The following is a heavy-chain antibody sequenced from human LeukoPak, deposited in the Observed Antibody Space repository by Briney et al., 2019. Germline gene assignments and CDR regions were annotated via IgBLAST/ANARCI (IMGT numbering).Heavy chain of an antibody. J-gene: IGHJ4*02. CDR2: INPNSGGT. CDR1: GYTFTGYY. Sequence: GASVKVSCKASGYTFTGYYMHRVRQAPGQGLEWMGWINPNSGGTNYAQKFQGRVTMTRDTSISTAYMELSRLRSDDTAVYYCASSDYYDSSGPDYWGQGTLVTVSS. CDR3: ASSDYYDSSGPDY. V-gene: IGHV1-2*02. D-gene: IGHD3-22*01.